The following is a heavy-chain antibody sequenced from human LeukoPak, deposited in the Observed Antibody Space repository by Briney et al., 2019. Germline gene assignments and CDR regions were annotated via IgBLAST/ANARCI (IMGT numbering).Heavy chain of an antibody. CDR3: VRDYSGDEDFDY. J-gene: IGHJ4*02. Sequence: PGRSLRLSCAASGFTFSSCEFNWVRQAPGKGLEWVSFISSRGESIHYADSVKGRFTISRDNSKNSLYLQMNSLRAEDTAVYYCVRDYSGDEDFDYWGQGTLVTVSS. V-gene: IGHV3-48*03. D-gene: IGHD5-12*01. CDR1: GFTFSSCE. CDR2: ISSRGESI.